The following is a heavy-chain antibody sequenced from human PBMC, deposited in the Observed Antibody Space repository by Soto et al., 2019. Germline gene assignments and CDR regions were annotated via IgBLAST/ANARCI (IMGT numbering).Heavy chain of an antibody. D-gene: IGHD3-3*01. CDR3: ARWRITIWGSHYRMDV. Sequence: SETLSLTCAVYGGSFSGYYWSWIRQPPGKGLEWMGEINHSGSTNYNPSLKSRVTISVDTSKNQFSLKLSSVTAADTAVYYCARWRITIWGSHYRMDVGGPGTTVTVSS. J-gene: IGHJ6*02. V-gene: IGHV4-34*01. CDR2: INHSGST. CDR1: GGSFSGYY.